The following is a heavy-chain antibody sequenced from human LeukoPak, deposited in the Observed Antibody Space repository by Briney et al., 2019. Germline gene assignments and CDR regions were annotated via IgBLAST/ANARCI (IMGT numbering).Heavy chain of an antibody. Sequence: GGSLRLSCAASNFTVSGNYMTWVRQTPGVGLECVSAMYTEDVTYYADSVKGRFTISRDNSKNTLYLQMKSLRTEDTAVYYCAGGRGGWYAFESWGQGTLVTVSS. CDR2: MYTEDVT. J-gene: IGHJ4*02. D-gene: IGHD6-19*01. V-gene: IGHV3-53*01. CDR1: NFTVSGNY. CDR3: AGGRGGWYAFES.